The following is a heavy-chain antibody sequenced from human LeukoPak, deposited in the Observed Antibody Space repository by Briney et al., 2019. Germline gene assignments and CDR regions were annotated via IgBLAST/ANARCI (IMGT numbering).Heavy chain of an antibody. Sequence: SETLSLTCTVSGGSISSSSYYWSWIRQPAGKGLEWIGRIYTSGSTNYNPSLKSRVTMSVDTSKNQFSLKLSSVTAADTAVYYCARDRSTELLWFGELYFLDPWGQGTLVTVSS. V-gene: IGHV4-61*02. CDR1: GGSISSSSYY. J-gene: IGHJ5*02. CDR3: ARDRSTELLWFGELYFLDP. D-gene: IGHD3-10*01. CDR2: IYTSGST.